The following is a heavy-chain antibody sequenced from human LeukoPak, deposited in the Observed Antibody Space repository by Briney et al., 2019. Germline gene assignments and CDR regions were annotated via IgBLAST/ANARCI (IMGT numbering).Heavy chain of an antibody. V-gene: IGHV4-59*08. CDR1: GGSISSYY. CDR2: IYYSGST. J-gene: IGHJ6*02. CDR3: ATSRSSTYYYYGMDV. D-gene: IGHD2-2*01. Sequence: SETLSLTCTVSGGSISSYYCSWIRQPPGKGLEWIGYIYYSGSTNYNPSLKSRVTISVDTSKNQFSLKLSSVTAADTAVYYCATSRSSTYYYYGMDVWGQGTTVTVSS.